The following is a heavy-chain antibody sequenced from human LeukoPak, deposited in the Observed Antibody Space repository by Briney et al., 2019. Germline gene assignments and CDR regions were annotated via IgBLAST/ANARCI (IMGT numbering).Heavy chain of an antibody. CDR1: GGTFSSYA. D-gene: IGHD6-13*01. CDR2: IIPILGIA. Sequence: GSSVKVSCKASGGTFSSYAISWVRQAPGQGLEWMGRIIPILGIANYAQKFQGRVTITADKSTSTAYMELSSLRAEDTAVYYCAKEEAAAAFDIWGQGTMVTVSS. J-gene: IGHJ3*02. V-gene: IGHV1-69*04. CDR3: AKEEAAAAFDI.